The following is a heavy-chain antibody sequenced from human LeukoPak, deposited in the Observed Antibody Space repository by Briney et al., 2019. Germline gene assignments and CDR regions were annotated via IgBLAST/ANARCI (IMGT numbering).Heavy chain of an antibody. J-gene: IGHJ4*02. D-gene: IGHD4-17*01. CDR3: ARVPTVTFFDH. V-gene: IGHV4-4*02. CDR1: GSSISSSNW. Sequence: SGTLSLTCTVSGSSISSSNWWSWVRQPPGKGLEWIGEVFHSGSTNYNPSLKSRVTISVDTSKNQFSLKLSSVTAADTAVYYCARVPTVTFFDHWGQGTLVTVSS. CDR2: VFHSGST.